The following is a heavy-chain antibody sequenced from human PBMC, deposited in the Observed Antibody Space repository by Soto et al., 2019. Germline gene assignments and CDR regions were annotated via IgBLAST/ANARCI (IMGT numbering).Heavy chain of an antibody. Sequence: SETLSLTCTVSGGSISSGGYYWSWIRQHPGKGLEWIGYIYYSGSTYYNPSLKSRVTISVDTSKNQFSLKLSSVTAADTAVYYCARSSAAAIGILDYWGQGTLVTVSS. V-gene: IGHV4-31*03. CDR2: IYYSGST. CDR3: ARSSAAAIGILDY. J-gene: IGHJ4*02. D-gene: IGHD6-13*01. CDR1: GGSISSGGYY.